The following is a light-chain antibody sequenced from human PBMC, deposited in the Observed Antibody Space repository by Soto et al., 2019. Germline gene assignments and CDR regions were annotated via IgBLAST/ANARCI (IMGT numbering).Light chain of an antibody. V-gene: IGLV2-11*01. CDR1: SSDVGGYNY. Sequence: QSALTQPRSVSGSPGQSVTISCTGTSSDVGGYNYVSWYQQHPGKAPKLMFYDVSERPSGVPDRFSGSKSGNTASLTISGLQAEDEADYSCCSYAGSYTWVFGGGTKLTVL. J-gene: IGLJ3*02. CDR2: DVS. CDR3: CSYAGSYTWV.